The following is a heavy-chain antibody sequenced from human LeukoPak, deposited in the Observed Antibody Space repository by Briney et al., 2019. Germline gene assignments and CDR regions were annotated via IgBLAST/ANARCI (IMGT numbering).Heavy chain of an antibody. V-gene: IGHV1-8*01. CDR1: GYTFTSYD. Sequence: GASVKVSCSASGYTFTSYDINWVRQATGQGLEWMGWMNPQSGYTGYAQMFQGRVTMTTDTSISTAYMELGSRRSEDTAMYYCARVSGSIDYWGQGALGTVSS. CDR2: MNPQSGYT. D-gene: IGHD1-26*01. J-gene: IGHJ4*02. CDR3: ARVSGSIDY.